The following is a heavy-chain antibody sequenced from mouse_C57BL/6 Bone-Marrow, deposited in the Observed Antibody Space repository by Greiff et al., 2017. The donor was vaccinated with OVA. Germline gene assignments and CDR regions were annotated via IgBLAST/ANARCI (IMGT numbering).Heavy chain of an antibody. CDR3: ARGFITTVVAKGAMDY. Sequence: EVKLQESGGGLVKPGGSLKLSCAASGFTFSDYGMHWVRQAPEKGLEWVAYISSGSSTIYYADTVKGRFTISRDNAKNTLFLQMTSLRSEDTAMYYCARGFITTVVAKGAMDYWGQGTSVTVSS. CDR2: ISSGSSTI. J-gene: IGHJ4*01. D-gene: IGHD1-1*01. V-gene: IGHV5-17*01. CDR1: GFTFSDYG.